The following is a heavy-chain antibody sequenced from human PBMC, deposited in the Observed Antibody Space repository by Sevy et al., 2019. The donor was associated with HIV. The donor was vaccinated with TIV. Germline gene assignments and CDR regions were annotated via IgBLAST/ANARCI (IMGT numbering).Heavy chain of an antibody. D-gene: IGHD3-22*01. CDR2: ICGGDGST. J-gene: IGHJ3*02. Sequence: GGSLRLSCAASGFRFSSFAMIWVRQAPGKGLEWVSEICGGDGSTYYAASVKGRFTISRDNSKNTVYLQMSSLRAEDTALYYCAKACHSDYFGADTLDIWGQGTMVTVSS. V-gene: IGHV3-23*01. CDR1: GFRFSSFA. CDR3: AKACHSDYFGADTLDI.